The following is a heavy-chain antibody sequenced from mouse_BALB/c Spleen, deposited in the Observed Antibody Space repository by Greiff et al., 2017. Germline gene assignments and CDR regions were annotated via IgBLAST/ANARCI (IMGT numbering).Heavy chain of an antibody. V-gene: IGHV2-5-1*01. Sequence: VQLQQSGPSLVQPSQSLSITCTVSGFSLTSYGVHWVRQSPGKGLEWLGVIWRGGSTDYNAAFMSRLSITKDNSKSQVFFKMNSLQADDTAIYYCATSAYYGYDLYFDYWGQGTTLTVSS. J-gene: IGHJ2*01. D-gene: IGHD2-9*01. CDR3: ATSAYYGYDLYFDY. CDR2: IWRGGST. CDR1: GFSLTSYG.